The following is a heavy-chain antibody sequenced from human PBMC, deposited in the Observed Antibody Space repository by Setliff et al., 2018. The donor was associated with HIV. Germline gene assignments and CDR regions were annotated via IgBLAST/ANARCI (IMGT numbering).Heavy chain of an antibody. V-gene: IGHV4-39*01. CDR1: GGSISNNSYY. CDR3: ARQFRYPNRAVAGVDY. J-gene: IGHJ4*02. D-gene: IGHD6-19*01. CDR2: LFYNGNT. Sequence: PSETLSLTCTVSGGSISNNSYYWGWVRQPPGKGMELIGNLFYNGNTYYNPSLRSRVTLSVDTSKNQFTLKLSSVTAADTAIYFCARQFRYPNRAVAGVDYWGQGTLVTVSS.